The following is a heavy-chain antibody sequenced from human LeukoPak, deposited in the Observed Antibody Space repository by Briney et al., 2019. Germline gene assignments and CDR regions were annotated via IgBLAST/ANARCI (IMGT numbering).Heavy chain of an antibody. Sequence: GGSLRLSCAASGFTFSSYWMHWVRQAPGKGLVWVSRINTDGSSTSYADSVKGRFTISRDNAKNTLYLQMNSLRAEDTAVYYCARDVEYSSSSAWFDPWGQGTLVTVSS. CDR3: ARDVEYSSSSAWFDP. V-gene: IGHV3-74*01. CDR2: INTDGSST. D-gene: IGHD6-6*01. CDR1: GFTFSSYW. J-gene: IGHJ5*02.